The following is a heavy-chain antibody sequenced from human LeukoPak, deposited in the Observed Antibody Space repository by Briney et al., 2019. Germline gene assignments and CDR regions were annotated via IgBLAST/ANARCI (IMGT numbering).Heavy chain of an antibody. CDR2: INSSGDYT. Sequence: WASVKVSCKASGYTFTSHYMHWVRQAPGQGLEWMGIINSSGDYTSYAQKFQGRVTMTRDTSTSTLYMELSGLRSEDTAVYYCARESDPYYLEYWGQGTLVTVSS. CDR3: ARESDPYYLEY. J-gene: IGHJ4*02. CDR1: GYTFTSHY. V-gene: IGHV1-46*01.